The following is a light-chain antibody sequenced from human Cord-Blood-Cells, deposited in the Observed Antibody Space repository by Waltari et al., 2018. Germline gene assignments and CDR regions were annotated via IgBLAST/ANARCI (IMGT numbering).Light chain of an antibody. J-gene: IGKJ4*01. V-gene: IGKV3-15*01. CDR2: GAS. Sequence: EIGMSQSPAILSVSPGERVTLSCRASQSVSSNLAWYQQKPGQAPRLLIYGASTRATGIPARFSGSGSGTEFTRTISSLQSEDFAVYYCQQYNNWPPLTFGGGTKVEIK. CDR3: QQYNNWPPLT. CDR1: QSVSSN.